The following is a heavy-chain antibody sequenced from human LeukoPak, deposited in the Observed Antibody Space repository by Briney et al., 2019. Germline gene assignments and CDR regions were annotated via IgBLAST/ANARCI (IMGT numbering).Heavy chain of an antibody. D-gene: IGHD2-15*01. V-gene: IGHV3-48*03. CDR1: GFTFSSYE. CDR2: ISSSGSTI. Sequence: GGSLRLSCAASGFTFSSYEMNWVRQAPGKGLEWVSYISSSGSTIYYADSVKGRFTISRDNAKNSPYLQMNSLRAEDTAVYYCARVRGSGGSWRDFDYWSQGTLVTVSS. J-gene: IGHJ4*02. CDR3: ARVRGSGGSWRDFDY.